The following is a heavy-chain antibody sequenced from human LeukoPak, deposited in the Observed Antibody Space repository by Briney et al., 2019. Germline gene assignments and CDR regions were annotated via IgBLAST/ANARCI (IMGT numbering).Heavy chain of an antibody. CDR2: IKQEGSET. D-gene: IGHD6-13*01. V-gene: IGHV3-7*01. J-gene: IGHJ6*04. Sequence: TGGSLRLSCTASEFTFSNYWMSWVRQAPGKGLEWVANIKQEGSETYSVDSVKGRFTISRDNAKNSLYLQMNSLRAEDTAVYYCARDKVRAASDVWGKGTTVTVSS. CDR3: ARDKVRAASDV. CDR1: EFTFSNYW.